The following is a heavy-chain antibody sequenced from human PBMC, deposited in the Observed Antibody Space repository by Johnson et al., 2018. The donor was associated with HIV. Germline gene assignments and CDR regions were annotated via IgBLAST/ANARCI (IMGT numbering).Heavy chain of an antibody. CDR2: ISSSGSTI. Sequence: QVQLVESGGGLVQPGGSLRLSCAASGFTFSDYYMSWIRQAPGKGLEWVSYISSSGSTIYYADSVKGRFTISRDNSKNTLYLQMNSLRPEDTAVYYCANLGDYGGNNGFDIWGQGTMVTVSS. J-gene: IGHJ3*02. CDR3: ANLGDYGGNNGFDI. CDR1: GFTFSDYY. V-gene: IGHV3-11*04. D-gene: IGHD4-23*01.